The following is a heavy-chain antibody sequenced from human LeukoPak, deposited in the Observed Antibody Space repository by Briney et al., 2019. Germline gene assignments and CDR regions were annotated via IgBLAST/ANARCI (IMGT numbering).Heavy chain of an antibody. CDR3: AKPISGGLAVTADWFHP. CDR1: GGSLSSGSYY. V-gene: IGHV3-23*01. CDR2: INANSGTT. J-gene: IGHJ5*01. D-gene: IGHD6-19*01. Sequence: PSETLSLTCTVSGGSLSSGSYYWDWIRQPPGKGLEWVSTINANSGTTSYAASVRGRFTISRDNSKNTLYLQLNTLRADDTATYYCAKPISGGLAVTADWFHPWGQGTLVVVSS.